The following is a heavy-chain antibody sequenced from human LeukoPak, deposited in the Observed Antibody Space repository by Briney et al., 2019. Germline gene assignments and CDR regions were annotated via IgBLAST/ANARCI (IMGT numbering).Heavy chain of an antibody. CDR1: GGSISSYY. CDR2: IYYSGST. D-gene: IGHD1-26*01. V-gene: IGHV4-59*01. J-gene: IGHJ4*02. Sequence: PSETLSLTCTVSGGSISSYYWSWIRQPPGKGLEWIGYIYYSGSTNYNPSLKSRVTISVDTSKNQFSLKLSSVTAADTAVYYCARVLIVGANYYFDYWGQGTLVTVSS. CDR3: ARVLIVGANYYFDY.